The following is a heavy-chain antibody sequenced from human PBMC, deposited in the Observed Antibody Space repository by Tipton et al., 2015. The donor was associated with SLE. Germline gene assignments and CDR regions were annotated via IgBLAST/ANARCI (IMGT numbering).Heavy chain of an antibody. D-gene: IGHD5-24*01. Sequence: TLTLTCNVSGGSFSSSLYYWGWIRQPPGKGLEWIGSMYSSGRSYYNPSLKNRITMSIDTSKKQFSLKLSSVTAADTAVYYCARPVEKTTTPFDSWGQGTLVTVSS. CDR3: ARPVEKTTTPFDS. CDR2: MYSSGRS. J-gene: IGHJ4*02. V-gene: IGHV4-39*07. CDR1: GGSFSSSLYY.